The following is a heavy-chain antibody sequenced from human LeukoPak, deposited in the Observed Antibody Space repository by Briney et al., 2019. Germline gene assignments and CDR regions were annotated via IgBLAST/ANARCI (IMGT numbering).Heavy chain of an antibody. Sequence: PSETLSLTCTVSGGSISSYYWSWTRQPAGKGLEWIGRIYTSGRANYNPSFRSRVTMSVDTSKNQCSLKLTSVTAADTAVYYCAKGTDRRYFDYWGQGTLVTVSS. D-gene: IGHD3/OR15-3a*01. CDR1: GGSISSYY. V-gene: IGHV4-4*07. CDR2: IYTSGRA. CDR3: AKGTDRRYFDY. J-gene: IGHJ4*02.